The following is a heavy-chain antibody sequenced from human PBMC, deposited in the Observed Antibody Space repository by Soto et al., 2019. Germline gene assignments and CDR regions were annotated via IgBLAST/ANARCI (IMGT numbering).Heavy chain of an antibody. CDR3: AKVGYYDILTGYYNALPHYFDY. V-gene: IGHV3-23*01. CDR1: GFTLSSFA. J-gene: IGHJ4*02. CDR2: ISGSGGTT. D-gene: IGHD3-9*01. Sequence: GGSLRLSCAASGFTLSSFAMSWVRQAPGKGLEWVSGISGSGGTTYYADSVKGRFTISRDNSKNTLYLQMNSLRAEDTAVYYCAKVGYYDILTGYYNALPHYFDYWGQGTLVTVSS.